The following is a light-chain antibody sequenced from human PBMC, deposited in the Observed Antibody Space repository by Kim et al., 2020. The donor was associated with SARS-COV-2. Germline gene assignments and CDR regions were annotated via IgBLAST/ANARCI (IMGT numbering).Light chain of an antibody. CDR1: QSVSSSY. V-gene: IGKV3-20*01. J-gene: IGKJ1*01. CDR2: GAS. CDR3: QQYGNSPHT. Sequence: SPGESATLSCRASQSVSSSYLAWYQQKPGQAPRLLIYGASSRATGVPDRFSGSGSGTDFTLTITRLEPEDFAVYYCQQYGNSPHTFGQGTKVEIK.